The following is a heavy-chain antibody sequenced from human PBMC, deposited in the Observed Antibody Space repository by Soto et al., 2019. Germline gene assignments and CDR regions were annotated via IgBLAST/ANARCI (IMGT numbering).Heavy chain of an antibody. CDR2: ISSSSSTI. CDR3: ARHPERIAEIGWFDP. V-gene: IGHV3-48*01. Sequence: EVQLVESGGGLVQPGGSLRLSCAASGFTFSSYSMNWVRQAPGKGLEWVSYISSSSSTIYYADSVKGRFTISRDNAKTSLYLQMNSLRAEDTAVYYCARHPERIAEIGWFDPWCQGTLVTVSS. CDR1: GFTFSSYS. D-gene: IGHD6-13*01. J-gene: IGHJ5*02.